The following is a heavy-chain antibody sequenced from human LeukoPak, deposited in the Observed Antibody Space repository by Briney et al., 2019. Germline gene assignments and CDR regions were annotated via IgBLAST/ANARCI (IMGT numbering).Heavy chain of an antibody. CDR2: INPNSGGT. J-gene: IGHJ4*02. D-gene: IGHD1-26*01. Sequence: ASVKVSCKASGYTFTGYYMHWVRQAPGQGLEWMGWINPNSGGTNYAQKSQGRVTMTRDTSISTAYMELSRLRSDDTAVYYCARFGVGATHYFDYWGQGTLVTISS. CDR1: GYTFTGYY. V-gene: IGHV1-2*02. CDR3: ARFGVGATHYFDY.